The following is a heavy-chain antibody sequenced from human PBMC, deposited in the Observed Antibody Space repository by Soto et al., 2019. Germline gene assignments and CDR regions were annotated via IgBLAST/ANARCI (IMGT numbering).Heavy chain of an antibody. J-gene: IGHJ5*02. CDR3: ARDLGGATGFDP. Sequence: ASVKVSCKASGYNITMYRITWVRQAPGQGLEWMVWINPYYDNTNYAQKFQGRVTMTTDTITSTDAFTTTAYMELTSLTSDDTAVYFCARDLGGATGFDPWGQGTLVTVSS. CDR1: GYNITMYR. V-gene: IGHV1-18*01. CDR2: INPYYDNT. D-gene: IGHD1-1*01.